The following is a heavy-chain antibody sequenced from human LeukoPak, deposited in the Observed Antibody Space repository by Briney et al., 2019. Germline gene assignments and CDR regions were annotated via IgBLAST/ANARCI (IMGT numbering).Heavy chain of an antibody. Sequence: PGGSLRLSCAASRFSFSDYGLHWVRQAPGKGLECVSFIRNDGGYTFYAGSVRGRFTISRDNSKNTLYMQMNNLRVEDTAVYYCTRERYCSGASCYSDNTYFDSWGQGTLVTVSS. J-gene: IGHJ4*02. CDR3: TRERYCSGASCYSDNTYFDS. V-gene: IGHV3-30*02. CDR1: RFSFSDYG. CDR2: IRNDGGYT. D-gene: IGHD2-2*01.